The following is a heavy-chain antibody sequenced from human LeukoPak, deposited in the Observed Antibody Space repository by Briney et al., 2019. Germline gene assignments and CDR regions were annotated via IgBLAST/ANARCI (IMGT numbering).Heavy chain of an antibody. CDR2: ISAYNSNT. CDR3: ARDSSSAVAGTLWFDP. CDR1: GYTSTSYG. J-gene: IGHJ5*02. D-gene: IGHD6-19*01. V-gene: IGHV1-18*01. Sequence: ASVKVSCKASGYTSTSYGISWVRQAPGQALEWMGWISAYNSNTNYAQKLQGRVTMTTDTSTSTAYMELRSLRSDDTAAYYCARDSSSAVAGTLWFDPWGQGTLVTVSS.